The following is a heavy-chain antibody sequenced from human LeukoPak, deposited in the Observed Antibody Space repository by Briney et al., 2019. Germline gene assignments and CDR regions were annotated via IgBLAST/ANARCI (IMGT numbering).Heavy chain of an antibody. D-gene: IGHD2-21*01. V-gene: IGHV3-53*01. CDR1: GLTLGNNY. CDR3: VRNSGELGF. J-gene: IGHJ4*02. CDR2: IYSAGGT. Sequence: PGASETLFCAPSGLTLGNNYMSWVRRAGGGGMERVALIYSAGGTYYADSVNSSFTTNRDNSKNPLHLQMNSQRAEDKDFYYCVRNSGELGFWGQGTLVTVSS.